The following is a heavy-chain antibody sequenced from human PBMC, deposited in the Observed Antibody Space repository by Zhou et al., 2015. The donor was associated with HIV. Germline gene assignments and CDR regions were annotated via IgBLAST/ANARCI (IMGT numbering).Heavy chain of an antibody. D-gene: IGHD3-10*01. CDR3: ARQYDSGSHSRDPFDP. J-gene: IGHJ5*02. CDR2: INPNSGVT. Sequence: QVQLVQSGAEVKKPGASVKVSCKASGYTFTDYYMHWVRQAPGQGLEWMGWINPNSGVTNNAPRFQGRVTMTRDTSITTTYMVLNRLRSDDTAVYYCARQYDSGSHSRDPFDPWAREPWSPSPQ. V-gene: IGHV1-2*02. CDR1: GYTFTDYY.